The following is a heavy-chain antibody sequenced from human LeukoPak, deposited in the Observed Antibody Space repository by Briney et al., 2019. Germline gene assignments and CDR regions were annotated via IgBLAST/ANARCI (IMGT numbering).Heavy chain of an antibody. D-gene: IGHD1-1*01. CDR3: AKELANWFDP. Sequence: PSETLSLTCTVSGGSISSYYWSWIRQPPGKGLEWIGYIYYSGSTNYNPSLKSRVTISVDTSKNQFSLKLSSVTAADTAVYYCAKELANWFDPRGQGTLVTVSS. J-gene: IGHJ5*02. CDR2: IYYSGST. CDR1: GGSISSYY. V-gene: IGHV4-59*01.